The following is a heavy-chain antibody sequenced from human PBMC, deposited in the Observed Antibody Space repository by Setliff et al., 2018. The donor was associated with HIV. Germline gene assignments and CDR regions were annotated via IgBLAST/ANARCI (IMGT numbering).Heavy chain of an antibody. CDR2: IYYSGST. CDR3: SRSYNSGSGYYYDDSFDF. J-gene: IGHJ4*02. Sequence: SETLSLTCTVSGGSISSSSYSWGWIRQPPGKGLEWIGNIYYSGSTYYNPSLKSRVTISVDTSKDQFSLKLSSVTAEDTAVYYCSRSYNSGSGYYYDDSFDFWGQGTLVTVSS. CDR1: GGSISSSSYS. D-gene: IGHD3-22*01. V-gene: IGHV4-39*07.